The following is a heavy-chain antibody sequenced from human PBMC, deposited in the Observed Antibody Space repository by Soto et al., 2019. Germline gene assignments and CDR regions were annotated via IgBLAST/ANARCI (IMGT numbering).Heavy chain of an antibody. Sequence: QVQLVQSGAEVKKPGSSVTVSCKASGGTFSSYTISWVRQAPGQGLEWMGGIIPIFGTANYAQKFQGRVTITADEPTSTVYMELSSLRSEDTAVYYCARGNHRWLQLWYFDLWGRGTLVTVSS. J-gene: IGHJ2*01. CDR2: IIPIFGTA. V-gene: IGHV1-69*12. CDR3: ARGNHRWLQLWYFDL. CDR1: GGTFSSYT. D-gene: IGHD5-12*01.